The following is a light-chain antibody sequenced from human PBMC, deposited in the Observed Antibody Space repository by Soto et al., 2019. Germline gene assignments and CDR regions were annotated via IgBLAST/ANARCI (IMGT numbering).Light chain of an antibody. Sequence: EIVMTQSPATLSVSPGERATLSCRASQSVSSNLAWYQQKPGQAPRLLIYGASTRATGIPARFSGSGSGTEFTLTISSLQPEDFATYYCQQLSSYPLTFGGGTKVDIK. J-gene: IGKJ4*01. CDR3: QQLSSYPLT. CDR1: QSVSSN. CDR2: GAS. V-gene: IGKV3-15*01.